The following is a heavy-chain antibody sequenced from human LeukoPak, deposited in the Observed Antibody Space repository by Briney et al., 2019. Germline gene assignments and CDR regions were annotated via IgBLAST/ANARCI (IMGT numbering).Heavy chain of an antibody. V-gene: IGHV3-23*01. D-gene: IGHD4-17*01. CDR1: GFTFSSYA. CDR2: ISATGGST. Sequence: GGSLRLSCVASGFTFSSYAMTWVRQAPGKGLEWVSGISATGGSTYSADSVKGRFTISRDNSKNTLYLQMSSLRAEDTAVYYCVKDPYGDYVGHFDYWGQGTLVTVSS. J-gene: IGHJ4*02. CDR3: VKDPYGDYVGHFDY.